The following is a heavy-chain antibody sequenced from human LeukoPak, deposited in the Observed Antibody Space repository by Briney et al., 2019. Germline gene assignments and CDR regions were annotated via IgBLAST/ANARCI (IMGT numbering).Heavy chain of an antibody. V-gene: IGHV4-61*02. Sequence: SETLSLTCTVSGGSISSGSYYWRWIRQPAGTGLEWIGRIYTSGSTNYNPSLKSRVTISVDTSKNQFSLKLSSVTAADTAVYYCARDGDPFGVVDNWFDPWGQGTLVTVSS. CDR3: ARDGDPFGVVDNWFDP. D-gene: IGHD3-3*01. CDR1: GGSISSGSYY. CDR2: IYTSGST. J-gene: IGHJ5*02.